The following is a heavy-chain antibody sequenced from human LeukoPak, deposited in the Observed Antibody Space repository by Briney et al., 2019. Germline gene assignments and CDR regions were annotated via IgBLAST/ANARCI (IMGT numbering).Heavy chain of an antibody. CDR3: ARHSYYYGSGDY. V-gene: IGHV4-31*03. CDR2: IYYSGST. J-gene: IGHJ4*02. CDR1: GGSISSGGYY. Sequence: KPSETLSLTCTVSGGSISSGGYYWSWIRQHPGKGLEWIGYIYYSGSTYYNPSLKSRVTISVDTSKNQFSLKLSSVTAADTAVYYCARHSYYYGSGDYWGQGTLVTVSS. D-gene: IGHD3-10*01.